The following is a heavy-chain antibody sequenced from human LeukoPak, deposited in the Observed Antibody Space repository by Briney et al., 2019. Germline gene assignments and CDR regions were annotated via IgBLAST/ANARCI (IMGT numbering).Heavy chain of an antibody. J-gene: IGHJ4*02. CDR1: GFTFSRYA. CDR3: AKDRAAAAGRFDY. CDR2: IRGSGGST. V-gene: IGHV3-23*01. D-gene: IGHD6-13*01. Sequence: GGSLRLSCAASGFTFSRYAMSWVRQAPGKGLEWVSAIRGSGGSTYYADSVKGRFTISRDNSKSTLYLQMNSLRAEDTAVYYCAKDRAAAAGRFDYWGQGTLVTVSS.